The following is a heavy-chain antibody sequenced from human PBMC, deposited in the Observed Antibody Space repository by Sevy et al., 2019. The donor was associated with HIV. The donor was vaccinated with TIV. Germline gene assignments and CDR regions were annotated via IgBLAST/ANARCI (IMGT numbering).Heavy chain of an antibody. D-gene: IGHD2-2*01. CDR2: IKKDGSEK. V-gene: IGHV3-7*01. CDR3: ARLPAARRITGMDV. Sequence: GGSLRLSCAVSGFTFSTYWMSWVRQAPGKGLEWVANIKKDGSEKYYVDSVKGRFTISRDNAKNSLYLQMNSLRAEDTAVYYCARLPAARRITGMDVWGQGTTVTVSS. J-gene: IGHJ6*02. CDR1: GFTFSTYW.